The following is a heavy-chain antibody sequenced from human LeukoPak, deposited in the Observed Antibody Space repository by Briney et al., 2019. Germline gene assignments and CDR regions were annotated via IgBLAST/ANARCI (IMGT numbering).Heavy chain of an antibody. Sequence: GAPVKVSCKASGYTFTRHGITWVRQAPGQGLEWMGWISTYRSHTTYAQKFQGRVTMTTDTSTTTAYMELRSLRSDDTAVYYCARDEGRVSGSFNPWGQGTLFTVSS. D-gene: IGHD3-10*01. CDR1: GYTFTRHG. J-gene: IGHJ5*02. CDR2: ISTYRSHT. CDR3: ARDEGRVSGSFNP. V-gene: IGHV1-18*01.